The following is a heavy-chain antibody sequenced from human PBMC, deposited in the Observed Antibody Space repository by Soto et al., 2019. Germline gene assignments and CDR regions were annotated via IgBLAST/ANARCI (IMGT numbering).Heavy chain of an antibody. CDR1: GYPVTAYY. J-gene: IGHJ3*02. Sequence: QLHLVQSGAVVKKPGASVTVSCSASGYPVTAYYMHWVRQAPGRGLEWMGGINPATGAAKYTQTLRGRVTMTRDTSTSTVFMELSGRTSEETAVFSCARGGGVGVAGSAAFDMWGQGTLVTVSS. D-gene: IGHD3-3*01. V-gene: IGHV1-2*02. CDR2: INPATGAA. CDR3: ARGGGVGVAGSAAFDM.